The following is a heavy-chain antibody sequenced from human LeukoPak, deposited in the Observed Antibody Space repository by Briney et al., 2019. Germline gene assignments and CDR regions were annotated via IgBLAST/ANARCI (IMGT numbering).Heavy chain of an antibody. D-gene: IGHD5-24*01. CDR2: INPNSGGT. V-gene: IGHV1-2*02. CDR1: GYTFTGYF. CDR3: ARDREMATPFDAFDI. J-gene: IGHJ3*02. Sequence: ASVKVSCKASGYTFTGYFMHWVQQAPGQGLEWMGWINPNSGGTNYAQKFQGRVTMTRDTSISTAYMELSRLRSDDTAVYYCARDREMATPFDAFDIWGQGTMVTVSS.